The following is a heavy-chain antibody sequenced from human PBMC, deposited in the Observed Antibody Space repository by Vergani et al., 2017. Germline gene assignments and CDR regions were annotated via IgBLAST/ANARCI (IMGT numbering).Heavy chain of an antibody. J-gene: IGHJ6*02. V-gene: IGHV2-70*01. Sequence: QVTLRESGPALVKPTQTLTLTCTFSGFSLSTSGMCVSWIRQPPGKALEWLALIDWDDDKYYSTSLKTRLTISKDTSKNQVVLTMTNMDPVDTATYYCARVTRGPAAMRDYYYGMDVWGQGTTVTVSS. D-gene: IGHD2-2*01. CDR1: GFSLSTSGMC. CDR2: IDWDDDK. CDR3: ARVTRGPAAMRDYYYGMDV.